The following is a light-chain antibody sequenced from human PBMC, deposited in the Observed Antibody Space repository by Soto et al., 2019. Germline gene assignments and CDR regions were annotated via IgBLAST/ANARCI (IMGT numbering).Light chain of an antibody. J-gene: IGKJ2*01. CDR1: QSLLHSTGYSY. CDR3: MQALQAPPYT. CDR2: LAY. Sequence: IVMPQSTLSLPVTPGESASISCRSTQSLLHSTGYSYLDWYVQKRGQSPQLLVSLAYYRASGVPDRFSGSGAGTDVTLKISRGEADDVGLYCCMQALQAPPYTFRQGPKLEI. V-gene: IGKV2-28*01.